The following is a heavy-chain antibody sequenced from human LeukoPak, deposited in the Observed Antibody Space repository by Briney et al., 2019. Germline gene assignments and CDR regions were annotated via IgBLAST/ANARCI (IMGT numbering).Heavy chain of an antibody. V-gene: IGHV1-46*01. J-gene: IGHJ4*02. Sequence: VASVKVSCKASGYTFTSYYMHWVRQAPGQGLEWMGIINPSGGSTSYAQKFQGRVSMTRDMSTSTVYMELSSLRSEDTAVYYCARAGWLQYYYFDYWGQGTLVTVSS. CDR1: GYTFTSYY. CDR2: INPSGGST. CDR3: ARAGWLQYYYFDY. D-gene: IGHD5-24*01.